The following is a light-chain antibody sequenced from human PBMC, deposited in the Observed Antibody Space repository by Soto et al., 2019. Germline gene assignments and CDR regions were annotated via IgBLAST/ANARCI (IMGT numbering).Light chain of an antibody. CDR2: GAS. Sequence: ESVLTQSPGTLSLSPGERATLSCRASQRVTNDYLAWYQQKPGQAPRILIYGASNRPAGDPERFIGSGSGTDFTLTIDRLEPEDFAVYYCQQYGRFYVYSFGQGTRLEI. J-gene: IGKJ2*03. CDR3: QQYGRFYVYS. V-gene: IGKV3-20*01. CDR1: QRVTNDY.